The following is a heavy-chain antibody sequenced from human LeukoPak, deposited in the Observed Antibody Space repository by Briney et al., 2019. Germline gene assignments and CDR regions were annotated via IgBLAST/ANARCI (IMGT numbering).Heavy chain of an antibody. Sequence: GESLKISCQGSGYSFTSYWIGWVRQMPGKGLEWMGIIYPGDSDTRYSPSFQGQVTISADKSISTAYLQWSSLKASDTAMYYCARPISIAVAGPYYFDYWGQGTLVTVSS. CDR3: ARPISIAVAGPYYFDY. CDR2: IYPGDSDT. J-gene: IGHJ4*02. CDR1: GYSFTSYW. D-gene: IGHD6-19*01. V-gene: IGHV5-51*01.